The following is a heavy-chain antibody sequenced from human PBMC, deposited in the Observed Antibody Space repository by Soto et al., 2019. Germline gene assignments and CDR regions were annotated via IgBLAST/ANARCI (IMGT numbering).Heavy chain of an antibody. J-gene: IGHJ5*02. CDR2: IYYSGST. CDR3: ARGGGLRKEGSSHHNWFDP. Sequence: QVQLQESGPGLVKPSQTLSLTCTVSGGSISSGGYYWSWIRQHPGKGLEGIGYIYYSGSTYYNPSLKSRVTISVDTSKNQFSLKLSSVTAADTAVYYCARGGGLRKEGSSHHNWFDPWGQGTLVTVSS. D-gene: IGHD6-13*01. V-gene: IGHV4-31*03. CDR1: GGSISSGGYY.